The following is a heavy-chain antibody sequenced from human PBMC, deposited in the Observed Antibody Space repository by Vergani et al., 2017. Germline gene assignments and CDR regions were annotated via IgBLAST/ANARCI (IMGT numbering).Heavy chain of an antibody. CDR3: ARASHCINCYSGGPNGPGYYYMDV. CDR2: MYTSGHT. CDR1: GASVSRGTYY. Sequence: QVQLQESGPGLLKPSQTLSLTFTVSGASVSRGTYYWTWIRQPAGKKLEWIVRMYTSGHTIYNPSLESRVTMSVDTSKNQFSLQLSSVTAADTAVYYCARASHCINCYSGGPNGPGYYYMDVWGKGTTVTVSS. J-gene: IGHJ6*03. V-gene: IGHV4-61*02. D-gene: IGHD2-21*01.